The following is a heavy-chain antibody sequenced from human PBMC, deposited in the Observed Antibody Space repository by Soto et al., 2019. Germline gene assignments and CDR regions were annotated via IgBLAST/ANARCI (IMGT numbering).Heavy chain of an antibody. D-gene: IGHD3-10*01. V-gene: IGHV1-18*01. Sequence: ASVKVSCKASGYTFTSYGISWVRQAPGQGLEWMGWISAYNGNTNYAQKLQGRVTMTTDTSTSTADMELKSLRPDDTTVYYCARLEKSTMVRGVMIYYYGMDVWGQGTTVTVSS. CDR2: ISAYNGNT. CDR1: GYTFTSYG. CDR3: ARLEKSTMVRGVMIYYYGMDV. J-gene: IGHJ6*02.